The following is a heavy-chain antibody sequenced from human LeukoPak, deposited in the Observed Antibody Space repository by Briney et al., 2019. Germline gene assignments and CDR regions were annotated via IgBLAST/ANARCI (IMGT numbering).Heavy chain of an antibody. Sequence: ASVKVSCKASGYTFTSYGISWVRQAPGQGLEWMGWISAYNGNTNYAQKLQGRVTMTTDTSTSTAYMELRSLRSDDTAVYYCAREMVAYSSGWYNWFDPWGQGTLVTVSS. V-gene: IGHV1-18*01. D-gene: IGHD6-19*01. J-gene: IGHJ5*02. CDR2: ISAYNGNT. CDR1: GYTFTSYG. CDR3: AREMVAYSSGWYNWFDP.